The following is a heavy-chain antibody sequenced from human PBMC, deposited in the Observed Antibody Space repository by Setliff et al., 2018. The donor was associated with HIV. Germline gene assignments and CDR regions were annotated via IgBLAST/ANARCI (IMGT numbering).Heavy chain of an antibody. CDR2: IYHSGNT. Sequence: PSETLSLTCAVSGYSISSGYYWGWIRQPPGKGLEWIGSIYHSGNTYYNPSLKSRVTISVDTSKNQFSLKLSSVTAADTAVYYCARLSPQYSGYDSGAFGYWGQGTLVTVSS. CDR3: ARLSPQYSGYDSGAFGY. V-gene: IGHV4-38-2*01. J-gene: IGHJ4*02. D-gene: IGHD5-12*01. CDR1: GYSISSGYY.